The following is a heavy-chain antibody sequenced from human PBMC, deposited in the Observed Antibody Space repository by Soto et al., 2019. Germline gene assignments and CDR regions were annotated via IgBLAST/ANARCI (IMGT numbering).Heavy chain of an antibody. CDR1: GGTFSSYA. V-gene: IGHV1-69*06. CDR3: ARVGPETCYYDSSGYYYAAFDI. CDR2: IIPIFGTA. Sequence: SVKVSCKASGGTFSSYAISWVRQAPGQGLEWMGGIIPIFGTANYAQKFQGRVTITADKSTSTAYMELSSLRSEDTAVYYCARVGPETCYYDSSGYYYAAFDIWGQGTMVTVSS. J-gene: IGHJ3*02. D-gene: IGHD3-22*01.